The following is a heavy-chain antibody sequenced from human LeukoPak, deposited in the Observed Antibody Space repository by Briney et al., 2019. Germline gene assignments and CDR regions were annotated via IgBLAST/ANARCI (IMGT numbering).Heavy chain of an antibody. CDR3: ARAQEYSSGWYPGY. J-gene: IGHJ4*02. V-gene: IGHV3-48*04. D-gene: IGHD6-19*01. Sequence: GGSLRLSCAASGFTFSSYSMNWVRQAPGKGLAWVSYTSSSSSTIYYADSVKGRFTISSDNAKNSLYVQTNSLRVEDTAVYYCARAQEYSSGWYPGYWGQGTLVTVSS. CDR2: TSSSSSTI. CDR1: GFTFSSYS.